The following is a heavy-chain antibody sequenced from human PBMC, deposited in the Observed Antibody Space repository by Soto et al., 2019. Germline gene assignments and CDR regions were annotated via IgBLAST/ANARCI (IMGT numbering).Heavy chain of an antibody. CDR1: GFIFSSFA. V-gene: IGHV3-23*01. D-gene: IGHD3-3*01. Sequence: PGGSLRLSCAASGFIFSSFAMSWVRQAPGKGLEWVSAIIGGGGSTYYADSVTGRFTIPRNNSKNTLYLQMNSLRDEDTAVYYGATDDVLRFLESSSPYYYYGMDVWGQGTTVTVSS. CDR3: ATDDVLRFLESSSPYYYYGMDV. CDR2: IIGGGGST. J-gene: IGHJ6*02.